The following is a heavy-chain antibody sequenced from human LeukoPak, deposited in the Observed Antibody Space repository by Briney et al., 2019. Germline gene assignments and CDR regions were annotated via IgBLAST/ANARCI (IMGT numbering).Heavy chain of an antibody. CDR2: VRSETDGGTS. CDR3: TTGPAAAGEDF. J-gene: IGHJ4*02. V-gene: IGHV3-15*01. D-gene: IGHD6-13*01. CDR1: GFTFNRAW. Sequence: GGSLRLSCAASGFTFNRAWMAWVRQAPWKGLERVGRVRSETDGGTSDYAAPVKGRFTISRDDSKNTSFLQMNNLNTEDTAVYYCTTGPAAAGEDFWGQGTLVTVSS.